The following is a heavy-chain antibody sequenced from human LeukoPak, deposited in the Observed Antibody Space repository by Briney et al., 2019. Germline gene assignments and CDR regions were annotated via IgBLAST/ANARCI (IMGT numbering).Heavy chain of an antibody. D-gene: IGHD1-26*01. CDR2: IYHSENT. J-gene: IGHJ3*01. Sequence: SETLSLTCTVSGDSISYYYWSWIRQPPGKGLEWIGSIYHSENTNYNPSLEGRVTISVDTSKNQFSLVLRSVTPADTAVYYCARDPPRGSGRAFDVWGQGTLVTVSS. V-gene: IGHV4-59*01. CDR1: GDSISYYY. CDR3: ARDPPRGSGRAFDV.